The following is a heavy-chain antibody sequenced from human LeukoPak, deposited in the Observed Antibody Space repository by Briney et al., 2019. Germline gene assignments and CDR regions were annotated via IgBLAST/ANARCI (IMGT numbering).Heavy chain of an antibody. CDR3: ARIKTYGDYKFDY. D-gene: IGHD4-17*01. V-gene: IGHV1-2*02. J-gene: IGHJ4*02. CDR1: GYTFTGYY. Sequence: ASVKVSCEASGYTFTGYYMHWVRQVPGQGLEWMGWINPNSGGTDYAQKFQGRVTMTRDTSISTAYMELSSLRSDDTAVYYCARIKTYGDYKFDYWGQGTLVTVSS. CDR2: INPNSGGT.